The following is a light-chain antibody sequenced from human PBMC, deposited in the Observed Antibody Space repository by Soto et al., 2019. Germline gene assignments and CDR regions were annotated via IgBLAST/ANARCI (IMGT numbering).Light chain of an antibody. CDR3: QQYNNWPSWT. Sequence: EIVLTQSPGTLSLSPGEGATLSCRASESVSDNYLAWYQQRSGQAPRLVIYGASSRASAVPDRFSGSGSGADFTLTISRLEPEDFAVYYCQQYNNWPSWTFGQGTKVDIK. CDR2: GAS. V-gene: IGKV3-20*01. CDR1: ESVSDNY. J-gene: IGKJ1*01.